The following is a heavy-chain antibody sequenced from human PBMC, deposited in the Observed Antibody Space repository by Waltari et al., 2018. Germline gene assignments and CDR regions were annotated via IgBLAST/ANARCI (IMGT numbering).Heavy chain of an antibody. CDR2: IYYSGST. CDR3: ARVDHYDILTGYHPAGYFQH. J-gene: IGHJ1*01. Sequence: QVQLQESGPGLVKPSETLSLTCTVSGGSISSYYWSWIRQPPGKGLEWIGYIYYSGSTNYNPSLKIRVTISVDTSKNQFSLKLSSVTAADTAVYYCARVDHYDILTGYHPAGYFQHWGQGTLVTVSS. V-gene: IGHV4-59*01. D-gene: IGHD3-9*01. CDR1: GGSISSYY.